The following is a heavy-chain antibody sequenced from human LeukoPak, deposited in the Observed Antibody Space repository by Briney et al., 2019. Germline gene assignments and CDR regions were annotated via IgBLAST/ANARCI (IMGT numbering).Heavy chain of an antibody. J-gene: IGHJ4*02. Sequence: ASVRVSCKASGYTFTGYYMHWVRQAPGQGLEWMAWINPNSGGTCYAQNFHGRITMTRDTSISTAYMELSRLRSDDTAIYYCARANALYCSSTSCLFDYWGQGTLVTVSS. CDR2: INPNSGGT. CDR3: ARANALYCSSTSCLFDY. V-gene: IGHV1-2*02. D-gene: IGHD2-2*01. CDR1: GYTFTGYY.